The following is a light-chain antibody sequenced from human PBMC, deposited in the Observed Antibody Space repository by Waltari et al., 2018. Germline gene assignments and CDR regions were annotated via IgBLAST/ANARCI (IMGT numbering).Light chain of an antibody. CDR2: HAS. Sequence: EIVMTQSPATLSVSPGERATLPCRASQSVSSKLAWYQQKPGPAPRLLIYHASTRATGIPARFSGSGSGTEFTLTISSLQSGDFAVYYCQHYNNGGKAFGQGTKLEIK. CDR3: QHYNNGGKA. CDR1: QSVSSK. V-gene: IGKV3-15*01. J-gene: IGKJ2*01.